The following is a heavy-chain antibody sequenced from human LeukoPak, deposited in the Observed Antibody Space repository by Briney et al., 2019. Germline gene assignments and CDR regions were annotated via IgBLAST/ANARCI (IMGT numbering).Heavy chain of an antibody. Sequence: SETLSLTCSVSGGSLSNYYWSWIRQPAGKGLEIGRIYTSGSTNYYPSLTSRVTMPVDTSKNQFSLKLSSVTAADTAVYYCARMKGGYYDSGYYGGHYFDYWGQGTLVTVSS. CDR1: GGSLSNYY. V-gene: IGHV4-4*07. D-gene: IGHD3-22*01. CDR3: ARMKGGYYDSGYYGGHYFDY. CDR2: IYTSGST. J-gene: IGHJ4*02.